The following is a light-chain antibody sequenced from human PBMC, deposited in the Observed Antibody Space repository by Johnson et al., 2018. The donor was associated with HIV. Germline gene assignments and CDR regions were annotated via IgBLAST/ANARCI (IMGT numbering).Light chain of an antibody. CDR2: DNN. CDR3: GAGDSSLRTAF. J-gene: IGLJ1*01. Sequence: QPVLTQPPSMSAAPGQRVTISCSGSSSNIGNNYVSWYQQVPGAAPKLLIYDNNRRPSGIPDRFSGPKSGPSAPLVLTGLQTGDEADYYCGAGDSSLRTAFFGTGTKVTVL. CDR1: SSNIGNNY. V-gene: IGLV1-51*01.